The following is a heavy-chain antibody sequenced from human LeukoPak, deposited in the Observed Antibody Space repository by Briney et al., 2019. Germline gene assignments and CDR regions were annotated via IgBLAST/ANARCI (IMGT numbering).Heavy chain of an antibody. V-gene: IGHV3-7*01. CDR1: GFTFSSYW. CDR2: IKQDGSEK. CDR3: ATSGHIYSNYDY. J-gene: IGHJ4*02. Sequence: GGSLRLSCAASGFTFSSYWMSWVRQAPGKGLEWAANIKQDGSEKHYVESVRGRFTISRDNAKNSLYLQMNSLRAEDTAVYYCATSGHIYSNYDYWGQGTLVTVSS. D-gene: IGHD4-11*01.